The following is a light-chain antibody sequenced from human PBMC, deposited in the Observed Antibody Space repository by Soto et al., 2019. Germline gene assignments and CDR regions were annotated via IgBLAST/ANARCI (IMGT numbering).Light chain of an antibody. CDR2: GAS. V-gene: IGKV4-1*01. CDR3: QQYGGSPRT. CDR1: QSVLYSSNNKNY. J-gene: IGKJ1*01. Sequence: DIVMTQSPDSLAVSLGERATINCKSSQSVLYSSNNKNYLAWYQQKPGQPPRLLIHGASNRATGIPDRFSGSGSGTDFTLTISRLEPEDFAVYYCQQYGGSPRTFGQGTKVDI.